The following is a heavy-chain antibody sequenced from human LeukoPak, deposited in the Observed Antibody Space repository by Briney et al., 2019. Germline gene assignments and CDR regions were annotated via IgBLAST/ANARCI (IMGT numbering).Heavy chain of an antibody. D-gene: IGHD3/OR15-3a*01. J-gene: IGHJ4*02. CDR2: INSDGSST. V-gene: IGHV3-74*01. CDR1: GFTFSSYW. CDR3: ARGTGSTGCFDY. Sequence: GGSLRLSCAASGFTFSSYWMHWVRQAPGKGLVWVSRINSDGSSTSYADSVKGRFTISRDNAKNTLYLQMNSLRAEDTAVYYCARGTGSTGCFDYWGQGTLVTVSS.